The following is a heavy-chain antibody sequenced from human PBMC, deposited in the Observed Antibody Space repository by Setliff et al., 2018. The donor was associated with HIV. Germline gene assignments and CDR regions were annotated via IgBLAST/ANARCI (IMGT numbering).Heavy chain of an antibody. V-gene: IGHV1-69*08. J-gene: IGHJ4*02. CDR3: AREVVPTADYHNFDS. Sequence: SVKVSCKTSGGTFSIFSITWVRQAPGQGLEWMGRIISILGTPNYSHKFQGRVTITADKSTTTTYMELSSLRSEDTAVYYCAREVVPTADYHNFDSWGQGSLVTVSS. CDR1: GGTFSIFS. CDR2: IISILGTP. D-gene: IGHD2-2*01.